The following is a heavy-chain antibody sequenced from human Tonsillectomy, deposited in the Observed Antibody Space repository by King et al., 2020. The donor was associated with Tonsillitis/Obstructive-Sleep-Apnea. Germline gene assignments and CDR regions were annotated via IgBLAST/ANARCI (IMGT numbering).Heavy chain of an antibody. J-gene: IGHJ4*02. Sequence: VQLQQWGAGLLKPSETLSLTCAVYGGSFRGYYWSWIRQPPGKGLEWIGEINHSGSTNYNPSLKSRVTISVDTSKNQFSLKLSSVTAADTAVYYCARARSIAAAADYWGQGTLVTVSS. D-gene: IGHD6-13*01. CDR3: ARARSIAAAADY. CDR1: GGSFRGYY. V-gene: IGHV4-34*01. CDR2: INHSGST.